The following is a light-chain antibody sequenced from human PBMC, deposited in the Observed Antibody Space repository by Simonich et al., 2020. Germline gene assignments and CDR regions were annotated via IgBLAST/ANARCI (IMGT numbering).Light chain of an antibody. CDR1: QSVLYSSNNKNY. Sequence: DIVMTQSPDSLAVSLGERATINCKSSQSVLYSSNNKNYLAWYQQKPGQPPKLLIYWASTRESGFPARFCGSGSGTDFTLTISSLQAEDVAVYYCQQYYSTPYTFGQGTKLEIK. J-gene: IGKJ2*01. V-gene: IGKV4-1*01. CDR3: QQYYSTPYT. CDR2: WAS.